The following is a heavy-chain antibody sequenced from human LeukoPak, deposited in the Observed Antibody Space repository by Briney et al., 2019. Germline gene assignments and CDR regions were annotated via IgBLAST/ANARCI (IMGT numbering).Heavy chain of an antibody. Sequence: PGGSLRLSCAASGYTLSRHGIHWVRQAPGKGLEWVAVVWYDGRNRDYADSVKGRFTISRDNSKNTLYLQMNSLRAEDTAVYYCAKDESEAARYYYYMDVWGKGTTVTVSS. CDR2: VWYDGRNR. CDR3: AKDESEAARYYYYMDV. CDR1: GYTLSRHG. D-gene: IGHD6-6*01. V-gene: IGHV3-33*06. J-gene: IGHJ6*03.